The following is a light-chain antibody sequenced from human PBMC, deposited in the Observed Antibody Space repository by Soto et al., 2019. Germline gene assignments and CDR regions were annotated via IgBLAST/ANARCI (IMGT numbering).Light chain of an antibody. CDR1: ALPKQY. Sequence: SYELTQPPSVSVSPGQTARITCSGDALPKQYAYWYQQKPGQAPVLVIYKDSERPSGIPARFSGSSSGTTVTLTISGVQAEDEADYSCQSADSSGTYVVFGGGTKLTVL. J-gene: IGLJ2*01. V-gene: IGLV3-25*03. CDR2: KDS. CDR3: QSADSSGTYVV.